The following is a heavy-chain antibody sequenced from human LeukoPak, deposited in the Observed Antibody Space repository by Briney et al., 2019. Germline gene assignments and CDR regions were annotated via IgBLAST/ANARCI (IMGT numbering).Heavy chain of an antibody. CDR3: ARSAVEVAGYDY. J-gene: IGHJ4*02. CDR2: ISSSSSYI. V-gene: IGHV3-21*01. Sequence: PGGSLRLSCAASGFTFSSYSMNWVRQAPGKGLEWVSSISSSSSYIYYADSVKGRFTISRDNAKNSLYLQMNSLRAEDTAVYYCARSAVEVAGYDYRGQGTLVTVSS. CDR1: GFTFSSYS. D-gene: IGHD6-19*01.